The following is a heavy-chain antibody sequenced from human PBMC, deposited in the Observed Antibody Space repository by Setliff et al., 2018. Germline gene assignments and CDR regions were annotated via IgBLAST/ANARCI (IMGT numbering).Heavy chain of an antibody. Sequence: PGGSLRLSCTASGFTFGDYAMSWVRQAPGKGLEWVGFIRSKAYGGTTEYAASVKGRFTISRDDSKSIAYLQMNSLKTEDTAVYYCRVEQSIAVAGDCYSGYFDYWGQGTLVTVSS. CDR2: IRSKAYGGTT. V-gene: IGHV3-49*04. J-gene: IGHJ4*02. CDR1: GFTFGDYA. CDR3: RVEQSIAVAGDCYSGYFDY. D-gene: IGHD6-19*01.